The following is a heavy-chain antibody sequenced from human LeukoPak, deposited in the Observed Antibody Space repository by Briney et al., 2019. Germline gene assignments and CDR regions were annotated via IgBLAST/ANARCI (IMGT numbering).Heavy chain of an antibody. V-gene: IGHV5-51*01. Sequence: GSLKISCKGSGYSFTSYWIGWVRQMPGKGLEWMGIIYPGDSDTGYSPSFQGQVTISADKSITTAYLQWSSLKASDTAMYYCARHIRGGGSGTYYNIMDYWGQGTLVTVSS. CDR3: ARHIRGGGSGTYYNIMDY. CDR1: GYSFTSYW. J-gene: IGHJ4*02. CDR2: IYPGDSDT. D-gene: IGHD3-10*01.